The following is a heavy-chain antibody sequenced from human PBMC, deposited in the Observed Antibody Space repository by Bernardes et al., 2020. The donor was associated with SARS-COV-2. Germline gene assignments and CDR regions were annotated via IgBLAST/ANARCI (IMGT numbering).Heavy chain of an antibody. CDR1: GFTFSNSG. V-gene: IGHV3-33*08. Sequence: GGSLRLSCAASGFTFSNSGMHWVRQAPGEGLEWVAVIWSDGFNKYYADSVKGRFTISRDTSKSTLYLQMSSLRVEDTAVYYCARDRGGRGYLPDYWGQGTLVTVSS. CDR2: IWSDGFNK. D-gene: IGHD3-22*01. J-gene: IGHJ4*02. CDR3: ARDRGGRGYLPDY.